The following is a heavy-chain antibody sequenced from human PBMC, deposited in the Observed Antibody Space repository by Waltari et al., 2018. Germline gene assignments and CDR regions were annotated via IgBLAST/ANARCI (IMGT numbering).Heavy chain of an antibody. D-gene: IGHD3-3*01. CDR2: IYHSGST. CDR3: ARLSFWSGYYYFDY. CDR1: GYSISSGSY. J-gene: IGHJ4*02. V-gene: IGHV4-38-2*01. Sequence: QVQLQESGPGLVQPPAPLSLTCAVSGYSISSGSYWGWIRQPPGKGLEWIGSIYHSGSTYYNPSLKSRVTISVDTSKNQFSLKLSSVTAADTAVYYCARLSFWSGYYYFDYWGQGTLVTVSS.